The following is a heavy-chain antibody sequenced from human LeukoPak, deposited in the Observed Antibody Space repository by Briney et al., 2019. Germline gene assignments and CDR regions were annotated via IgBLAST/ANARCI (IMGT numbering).Heavy chain of an antibody. CDR3: ARGKQQRITIFGVVPNKRFDP. V-gene: IGHV4-39*07. CDR2: IHYSGST. J-gene: IGHJ5*02. Sequence: SETLSLTCTVSGGSISSSSYYWGWIRQPPGKGLEWIGSIHYSGSTYYNPSLKSRVTISVDTSKNQFSLKLSSVTAADTAVYYCARGKQQRITIFGVVPNKRFDPWGQGTLVTVSS. D-gene: IGHD3-3*01. CDR1: GGSISSSSYY.